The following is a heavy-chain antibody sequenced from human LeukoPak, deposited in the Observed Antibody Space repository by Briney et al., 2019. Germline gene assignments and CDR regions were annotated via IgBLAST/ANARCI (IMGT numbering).Heavy chain of an antibody. CDR3: ARGFPSASRWFDP. Sequence: ASVKVSCKASGYTFTGYYMHWVRQAPGQGLAWMGWINPNSGGTNYAQKFQGRVTMTRDTSISTAYMELSRLRSDDTAVYYCARGFPSASRWFDPWGQGTLVTVSS. V-gene: IGHV1-2*02. CDR1: GYTFTGYY. CDR2: INPNSGGT. D-gene: IGHD2-2*01. J-gene: IGHJ5*02.